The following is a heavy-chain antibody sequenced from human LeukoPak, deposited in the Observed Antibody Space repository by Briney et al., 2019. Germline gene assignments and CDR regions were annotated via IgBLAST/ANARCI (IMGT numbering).Heavy chain of an antibody. D-gene: IGHD3-22*01. J-gene: IGHJ4*02. CDR3: ARADYYETSGPFGY. CDR1: GFTFINYA. CDR2: ISGSGSST. V-gene: IGHV3-23*01. Sequence: PGGSLRLSCAASGFTFINYAMSWVRQAPGKGLEWVSVISGSGSSTYYADSVKGRFTISRDNAKNSLYLQMNSLRAEDTAVYYCARADYYETSGPFGYWGQGTLVIVSS.